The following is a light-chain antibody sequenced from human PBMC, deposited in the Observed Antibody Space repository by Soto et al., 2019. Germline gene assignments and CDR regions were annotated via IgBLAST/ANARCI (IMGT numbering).Light chain of an antibody. J-gene: IGLJ1*01. CDR2: DIT. CDR3: GLFEGTYSFC. CDR1: SSDVGRYDY. V-gene: IGLV2-11*01. Sequence: QSALTQPPSVSGSPGQSVTISCTGTSSDVGRYDYVPWYQQYPGEAPKLIIYDITNRPSGVPDRFSGSKSGTTASLTISGLGAEYESFYPCGLFEGTYSFCFGSGPKVTGL.